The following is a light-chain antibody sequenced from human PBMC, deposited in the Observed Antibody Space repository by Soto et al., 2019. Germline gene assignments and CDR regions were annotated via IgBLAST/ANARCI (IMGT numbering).Light chain of an antibody. CDR3: QQSYDTPRT. Sequence: DIQMTQSPSSLSASVGDRVTITCRASQSISNFLNWYQQKPGKAPKVLIYAASSLQSGVPSRLSGSGSGTDFTLTISSLQPEDFATYYCQQSYDTPRTFGQGTKVEIK. J-gene: IGKJ1*01. CDR2: AAS. CDR1: QSISNF. V-gene: IGKV1-39*01.